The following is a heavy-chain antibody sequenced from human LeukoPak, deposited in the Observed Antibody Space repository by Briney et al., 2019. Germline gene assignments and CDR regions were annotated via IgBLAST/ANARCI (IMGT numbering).Heavy chain of an antibody. CDR1: GYTFTGYF. J-gene: IGHJ4*02. CDR2: INPDSGGT. D-gene: IGHD6-13*01. CDR3: ARVVDSSSRYYFDY. V-gene: IGHV1-2*02. Sequence: ASVKVSCKASGYTFTGYFMHWVRQAPGQGLVWMGWINPDSGGTAYAQKFQGRVTMTSDPSISTASMELSRLRSDDTAVYYCARVVDSSSRYYFDYWGQGTLVTVSS.